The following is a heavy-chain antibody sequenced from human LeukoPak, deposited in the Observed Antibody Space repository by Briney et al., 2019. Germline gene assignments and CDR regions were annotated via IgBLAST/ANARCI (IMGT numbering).Heavy chain of an antibody. V-gene: IGHV3-30*02. J-gene: IGHJ3*02. CDR3: ARNRAFGTFDAFDM. CDR2: IRYDGTDE. Sequence: GGFLRLSCVASGFTFNDHGMHWVRQAPGKGLEWLAFIRYDGTDESYGASVRGRLTISRDDSLNTVYLQMDSLGHDDTAVYYCARNRAFGTFDAFDMWGQGTMVTVFS. D-gene: IGHD3-10*01. CDR1: GFTFNDHG.